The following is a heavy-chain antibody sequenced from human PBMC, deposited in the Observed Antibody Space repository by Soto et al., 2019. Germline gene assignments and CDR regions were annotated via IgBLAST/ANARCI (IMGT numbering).Heavy chain of an antibody. D-gene: IGHD5-12*01. CDR1: GYTSTAYY. V-gene: IGHV1-2*02. CDR2: INPNSGGT. J-gene: IGHJ6*02. Sequence: ASVKVSCKASGYTSTAYYIHWVRQAPGEGLEWMGWINPNSGGTDSAQKFQGRVAMTRDTSISTAYMELSSLTSDDTAVYYCAAIKWNYFYGVDVWGQGTTVTVSS. CDR3: AAIKWNYFYGVDV.